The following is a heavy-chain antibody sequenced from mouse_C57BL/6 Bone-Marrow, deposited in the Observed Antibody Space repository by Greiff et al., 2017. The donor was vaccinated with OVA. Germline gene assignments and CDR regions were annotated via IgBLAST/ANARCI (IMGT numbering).Heavy chain of an antibody. CDR1: GFNIKDDY. Sequence: EVKLMESGAELVRPGASVKLSCTASGFNIKDDYMHWVKQRPEQGLEWIGWIDPENGDTEYASKFQGKATITADTSSNTAYLQLSSLTSEDTAVYYCTDSSFYWYFDVWGTGTTVTVSS. J-gene: IGHJ1*03. D-gene: IGHD1-1*01. CDR3: TDSSFYWYFDV. CDR2: IDPENGDT. V-gene: IGHV14-4*01.